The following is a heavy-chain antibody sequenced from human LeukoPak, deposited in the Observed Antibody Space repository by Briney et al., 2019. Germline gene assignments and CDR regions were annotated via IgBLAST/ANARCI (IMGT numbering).Heavy chain of an antibody. Sequence: PSETLSLTCAVYGGSSSGYYWSWIRQPPGKGLEWIGEINHSGSTNYNPSLKSRVTISVDTSKNQFSLKLSSVTAADTAVYYCARGSGCVDTSCYEGDYWGQGTLVTVSS. CDR3: ARGSGCVDTSCYEGDY. J-gene: IGHJ4*02. D-gene: IGHD2-2*01. CDR1: GGSSSGYY. CDR2: INHSGST. V-gene: IGHV4-34*01.